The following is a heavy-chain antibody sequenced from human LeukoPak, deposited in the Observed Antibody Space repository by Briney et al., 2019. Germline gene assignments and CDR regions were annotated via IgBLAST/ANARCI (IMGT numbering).Heavy chain of an antibody. J-gene: IGHJ4*02. CDR3: AKDDTIFGVVTN. V-gene: IGHV3-23*01. Sequence: PGGSLRLSCAASGFTFSSYAMSWVRQAPGKGLEWVSAISGSGGSTYYADSVKGRFTISRDNSKNTLYLQMNSLRAEDTAIYYCAKDDTIFGVVTNWGQGTLVTVSS. CDR1: GFTFSSYA. D-gene: IGHD3-3*01. CDR2: ISGSGGST.